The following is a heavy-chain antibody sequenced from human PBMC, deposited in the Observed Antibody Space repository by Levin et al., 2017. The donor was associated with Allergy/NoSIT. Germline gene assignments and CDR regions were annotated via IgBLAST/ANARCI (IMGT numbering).Heavy chain of an antibody. J-gene: IGHJ5*02. Sequence: GASVKVSCKASGYSFTSYDINWVRQAAGQGLVWLGWMDPDSGNTGYAQKFQGRVTLTRDTSTSTAYLELSSLMSDDTAVYYCARNPARTGWFDPWGQGTLVIVSS. CDR1: GYSFTSYD. V-gene: IGHV1-8*01. CDR2: MDPDSGNT. D-gene: IGHD2-2*01. CDR3: ARNPARTGWFDP.